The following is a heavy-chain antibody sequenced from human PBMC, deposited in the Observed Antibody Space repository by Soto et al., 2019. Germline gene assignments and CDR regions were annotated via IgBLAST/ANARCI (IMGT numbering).Heavy chain of an antibody. CDR1: GFTFSSHS. J-gene: IGHJ4*02. D-gene: IGHD3-9*01. CDR3: ATQMDYNILTGYRPFDY. V-gene: IGHV3-21*01. CDR2: ISSGNSFI. Sequence: GGSLRLSCAVSGFTFSSHSMNWVRQAPGKGMEWVSSISSGNSFIYYADSVRGRFTVSSDNAKSSLSLQMNTLRAEDTAVYYCATQMDYNILTGYRPFDYWGQGTLVTVSS.